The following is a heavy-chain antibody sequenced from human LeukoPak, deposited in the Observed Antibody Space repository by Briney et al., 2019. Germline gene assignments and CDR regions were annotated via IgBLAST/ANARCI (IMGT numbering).Heavy chain of an antibody. J-gene: IGHJ4*02. CDR1: GYTFTSYY. V-gene: IGHV1-46*01. CDR2: INPSGGST. D-gene: IGHD3-22*01. Sequence: GASVKVSCKASGYTFTSYYMHWVRQAPGQGLEWMGTINPSGGSTSYAQKFQGRVTMTRDTSTSTAYMELSSLRSEDTAVYYCARDLRYYDSSGYYYPLGYWGQGTLVTVSS. CDR3: ARDLRYYDSSGYYYPLGY.